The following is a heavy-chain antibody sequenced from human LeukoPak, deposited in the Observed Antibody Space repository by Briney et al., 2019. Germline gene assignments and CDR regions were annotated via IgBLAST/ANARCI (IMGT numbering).Heavy chain of an antibody. CDR1: GYSISSGYY. V-gene: IGHV4-38-2*02. J-gene: IGHJ5*02. Sequence: SETLSLTCTVSGYSISSGYYWGWIRQPPGKGLEGIGSIYHSGSTYYNPSLKSRVTISVDTSKKQFSLKLSSVTAADTAVYYCARHVGFITMVRGVINNNWFDPWGQGTLVTVSS. CDR2: IYHSGST. CDR3: ARHVGFITMVRGVINNNWFDP. D-gene: IGHD3-10*01.